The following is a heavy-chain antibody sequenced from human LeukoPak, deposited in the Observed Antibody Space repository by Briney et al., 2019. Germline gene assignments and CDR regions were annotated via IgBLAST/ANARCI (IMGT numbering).Heavy chain of an antibody. CDR2: IYHSGST. CDR3: ARDPFITMVRGVIIDY. Sequence: SETLSPTCTVSGYSISSGYYWGWIRQPPGKGLEWIGSIYHSGSTYYNPSLKSRVTISVDTSKNQFSLKLSSVTAADTAVYYCARDPFITMVRGVIIDYWGQGTLVTVSS. V-gene: IGHV4-38-2*02. J-gene: IGHJ4*02. D-gene: IGHD3-10*01. CDR1: GYSISSGYY.